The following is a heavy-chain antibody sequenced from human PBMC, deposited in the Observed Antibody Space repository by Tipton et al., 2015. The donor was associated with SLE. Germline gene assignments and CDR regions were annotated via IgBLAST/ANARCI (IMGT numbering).Heavy chain of an antibody. D-gene: IGHD2-2*01. CDR3: ARYTSNFQDY. J-gene: IGHJ4*02. CDR1: GFSFSSRW. CDR2: IKPDGDDK. Sequence: SLRLSCVASGFSFSSRWMSWVRQAPGKGLEWVANIKPDGDDKYYVDSVKGRFTISRDNAKNSLYLQMNSLKAEDTGVYFCARYTSNFQDYWGQGTLVTVSS. V-gene: IGHV3-7*01.